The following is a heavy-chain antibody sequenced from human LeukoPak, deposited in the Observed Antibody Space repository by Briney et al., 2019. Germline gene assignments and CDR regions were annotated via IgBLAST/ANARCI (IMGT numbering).Heavy chain of an antibody. CDR1: RSTFSSYA. J-gene: IGHJ1*01. D-gene: IGHD1-26*01. V-gene: IGHV3-30*04. CDR2: IPYVGSNK. Sequence: GGSLRLSSAVYRSTFSSYAMHWDSQAPGKGLEWEAAIPYVGSNKYYAGSVTGRFTISRDTSKNTLYLQMNSLRAEDTAVYYCARSLVVGATYPYHWGQRTLVTVSS. CDR3: ARSLVVGATYPYH.